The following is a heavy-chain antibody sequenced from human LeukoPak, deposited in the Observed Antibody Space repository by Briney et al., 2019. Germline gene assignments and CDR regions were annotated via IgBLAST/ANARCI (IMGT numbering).Heavy chain of an antibody. CDR1: GGSLSSYY. CDR3: ARDSSSQGYFDY. V-gene: IGHV4-4*07. D-gene: IGHD6-13*01. Sequence: SETLSLTCTVSGGSLSSYYWSWIRQTAGKGLEWIGRIYTSGSTNYNPSLKSRDTMSVDTAKNQFSLKLSSGTAADTAVYYCARDSSSQGYFDYWGQGTLVTVSS. J-gene: IGHJ4*02. CDR2: IYTSGST.